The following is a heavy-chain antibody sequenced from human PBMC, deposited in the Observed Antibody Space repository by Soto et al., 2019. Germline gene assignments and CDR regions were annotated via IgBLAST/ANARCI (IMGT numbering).Heavy chain of an antibody. CDR2: IDPGDSET. J-gene: IGHJ6*02. CDR3: ARHANYYYGMDV. V-gene: IGHV5-51*01. Sequence: GESLKISCKGSGYIFTSYWIGWVRPTPGKGMEWMGIIDPGDSETRYSPSFQGQVTISAYESISTAYLQWSSLKASDTAMYYCARHANYYYGMDVGGQGTTVTVAS. CDR1: GYIFTSYW.